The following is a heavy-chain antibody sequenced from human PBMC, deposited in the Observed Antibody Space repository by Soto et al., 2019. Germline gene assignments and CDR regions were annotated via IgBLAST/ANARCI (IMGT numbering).Heavy chain of an antibody. V-gene: IGHV1-2*04. CDR3: ARVDTMVQAGRAPFDY. D-gene: IGHD3-10*01. J-gene: IGHJ4*02. CDR2: INPNSGGT. Sequence: ASVKVSCKASGYTFTGYYMHWVRQAPGQGLEWMGWINPNSGGTNYAQNFQGWVTMTRDTSISTAYMELSRLRSDDTAVYYCARVDTMVQAGRAPFDYWGQGTLVTVSS. CDR1: GYTFTGYY.